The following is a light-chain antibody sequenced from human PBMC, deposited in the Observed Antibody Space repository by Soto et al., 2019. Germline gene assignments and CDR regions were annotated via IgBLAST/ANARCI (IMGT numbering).Light chain of an antibody. Sequence: DIQMTQSPSSLSASVGDRFTITCRASQSISSYLNWYQQKPGKAPKVLIYAASSLQSGVPSRFSGIGSGTDFTLSISSLQPEDFATYYCQQSYSTPPITFGQGTRLEIK. J-gene: IGKJ5*01. V-gene: IGKV1-39*01. CDR1: QSISSY. CDR3: QQSYSTPPIT. CDR2: AAS.